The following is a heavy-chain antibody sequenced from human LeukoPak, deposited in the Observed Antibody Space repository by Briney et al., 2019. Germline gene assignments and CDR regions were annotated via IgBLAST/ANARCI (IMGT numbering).Heavy chain of an antibody. Sequence: SVKVSCKASGGTFNSYAISWVRQAPGQGLEWMGGIIPIFGTANYAQKFQGRVTITADESTSTAYMELSSLRSEDTAVYYCAREATRGATWVKLHYWGQGTLVTVFS. CDR2: IIPIFGTA. V-gene: IGHV1-69*13. J-gene: IGHJ4*02. CDR1: GGTFNSYA. D-gene: IGHD1-26*01. CDR3: AREATRGATWVKLHY.